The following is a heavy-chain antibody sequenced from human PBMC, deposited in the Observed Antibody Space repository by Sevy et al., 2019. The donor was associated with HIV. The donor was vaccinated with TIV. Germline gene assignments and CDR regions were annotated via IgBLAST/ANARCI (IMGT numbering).Heavy chain of an antibody. J-gene: IGHJ6*02. CDR3: ATQDPTYYYGMDV. D-gene: IGHD1-1*01. V-gene: IGHV5-51*01. CDR1: GYSFTSYW. Sequence: GEALKISCKGSGYSFTSYWIGWVRQMPGKGLEWMGIIYPGDSDTRYSPSFQGQVTISADKSINTAYLQWSSLKASDTAMYYCATQDPTYYYGMDVWAQGTTVTVSS. CDR2: IYPGDSDT.